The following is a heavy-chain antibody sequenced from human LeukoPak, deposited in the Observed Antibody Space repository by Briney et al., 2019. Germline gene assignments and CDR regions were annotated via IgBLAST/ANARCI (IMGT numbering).Heavy chain of an antibody. V-gene: IGHV4-4*07. CDR1: GDSISNYY. CDR2: IYTSGST. Sequence: PSQTLSLTFIVSGDSISNYYWSWLRQPAGKGLEWIGRIYTSGSTNYNPSLKSRVTMSVDTSKNQFSLKLSSVTAADTAVYYCAREAAAGTFYFDYWGQGTLVTVSS. CDR3: AREAAAGTFYFDY. J-gene: IGHJ4*02. D-gene: IGHD6-13*01.